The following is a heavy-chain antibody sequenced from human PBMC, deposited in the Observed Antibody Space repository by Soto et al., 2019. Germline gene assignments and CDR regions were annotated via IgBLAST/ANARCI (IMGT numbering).Heavy chain of an antibody. J-gene: IGHJ6*02. CDR2: VYYSGST. CDR1: GGSISSGGYY. Sequence: QVQLQESGPGLVKPSQTLSLTCTVSGGSISSGGYYWSWIRQHPGKGLEWIGYVYYSGSTYYNPSLKSRVTISVDTSKNQFSLKLSSVTAAYTAVYYCARVVFDDILTGYYHYYYGMDVWGQGTTVTVSS. V-gene: IGHV4-31*03. D-gene: IGHD3-9*01. CDR3: ARVVFDDILTGYYHYYYGMDV.